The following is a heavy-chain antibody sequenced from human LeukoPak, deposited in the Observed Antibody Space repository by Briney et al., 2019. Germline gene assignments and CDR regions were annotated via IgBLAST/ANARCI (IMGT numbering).Heavy chain of an antibody. J-gene: IGHJ1*01. CDR2: INTNTGNP. CDR3: ARDPDDYDSSGPPQH. CDR1: GYTFSNFA. D-gene: IGHD3-22*01. V-gene: IGHV7-4-1*02. Sequence: GASVKVSCKASGYTFSNFAMSWVRQAPGQGLEWMGWINTNTGNPTYAQGFTGRFVFSLDTSVSTAYLQISSLKAEDTAVYYCARDPDDYDSSGPPQHWGQGTLVTVSS.